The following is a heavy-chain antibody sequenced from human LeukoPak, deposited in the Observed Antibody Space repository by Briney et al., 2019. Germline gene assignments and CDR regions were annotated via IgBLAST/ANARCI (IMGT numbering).Heavy chain of an antibody. V-gene: IGHV1-18*01. D-gene: IGHD3-22*01. CDR2: ISAYNGNT. CDR3: ARVLGGGYFSGTFDY. CDR1: GGTFSSYA. J-gene: IGHJ4*02. Sequence: GASVKVSCKASGGTFSSYAISWVRQAPGQGLEWMGWISAYNGNTNYAQKLQGRVTMTTDTSTSTAYMELRSLRSDDTAVYYCARVLGGGYFSGTFDYWGQGTLVTVSS.